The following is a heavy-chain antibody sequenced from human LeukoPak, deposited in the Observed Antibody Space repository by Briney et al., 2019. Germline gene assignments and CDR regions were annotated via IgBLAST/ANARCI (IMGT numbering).Heavy chain of an antibody. D-gene: IGHD3-10*01. CDR2: IYYSGST. CDR3: AREERLLWFGEFRYFDY. V-gene: IGHV4-59*01. CDR1: GGSISSYY. Sequence: SETLSLTCTVSGGSISSYYWSWIRQRPGKGLEWIGYIYYSGSTNYNPSLKSRVTISVDTSKNQFSLKLSSVTAADTAVYYCAREERLLWFGEFRYFDYWGQGTLVTVSS. J-gene: IGHJ4*02.